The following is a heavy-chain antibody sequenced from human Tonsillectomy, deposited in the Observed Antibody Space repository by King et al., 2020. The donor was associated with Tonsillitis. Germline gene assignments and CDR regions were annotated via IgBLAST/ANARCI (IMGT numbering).Heavy chain of an antibody. CDR1: GDSINSYY. J-gene: IGHJ3*02. CDR2: IYYSGSTT. D-gene: IGHD3-22*01. V-gene: IGHV4-59*01. CDR3: ARLDSRIDAFDI. Sequence: PLQESGPGLVKPSETLSLTCTVSGDSINSYYWSWIRQPPGKGLELIGYIYYSGSTTNFNPSLKSRVTISVDTSKNQFSLKLSSVTTTDTAMYYCARLDSRIDAFDIWGQGTMVTVSS.